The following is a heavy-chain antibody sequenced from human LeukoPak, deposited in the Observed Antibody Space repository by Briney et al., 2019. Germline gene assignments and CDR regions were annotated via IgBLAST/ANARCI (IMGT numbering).Heavy chain of an antibody. J-gene: IGHJ5*02. D-gene: IGHD1-26*01. Sequence: SETLSLTCTVSGGSISSSSYYWGWIRQPPGKGLEWIGSIYYSGSTYYNPSLKSRVTISVDTSKNQFSLKLSSVTAADTAVYSCARDASGSHGFDPWGQGTLVTVSS. CDR2: IYYSGST. CDR3: ARDASGSHGFDP. CDR1: GGSISSSSYY. V-gene: IGHV4-39*07.